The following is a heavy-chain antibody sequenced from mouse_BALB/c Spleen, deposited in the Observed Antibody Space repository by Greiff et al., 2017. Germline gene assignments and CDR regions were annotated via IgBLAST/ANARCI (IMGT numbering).Heavy chain of an antibody. D-gene: IGHD2-4*01. J-gene: IGHJ4*01. CDR2: IDPSDSYT. V-gene: IGHV1-69*02. Sequence: VQLQQSGAELVKPGASVKLSCKASGYTFTSYWMHWVKQRPGQGLEWIGEIDPSDSYTNYNQKFKGKATLTVDKSSSTAYMQLSSLTSEDSAVYYCARNDYDYYAMDYWGQGTSVTVSS. CDR1: GYTFTSYW. CDR3: ARNDYDYYAMDY.